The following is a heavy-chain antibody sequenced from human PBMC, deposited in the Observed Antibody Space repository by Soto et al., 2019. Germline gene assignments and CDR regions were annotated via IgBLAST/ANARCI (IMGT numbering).Heavy chain of an antibody. CDR2: IIPILGIA. CDR3: ARDRGSCSGGSCQIGFDY. J-gene: IGHJ4*02. V-gene: IGHV1-69*08. D-gene: IGHD2-15*01. CDR1: GGTFSSYT. Sequence: QVQLVQSGAEVKKPGSSVKVSCKASGGTFSSYTISWVRQAPGQGLEGMGRIIPILGIANYAQKFQGRVTITAVKSTSTAYMVLSSLRSEDTAVYYCARDRGSCSGGSCQIGFDYWGQGTLVTVSS.